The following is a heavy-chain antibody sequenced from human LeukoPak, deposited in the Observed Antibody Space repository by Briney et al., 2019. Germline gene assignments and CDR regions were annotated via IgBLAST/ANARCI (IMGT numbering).Heavy chain of an antibody. CDR1: GYTFTSYY. CDR2: INPSGGST. CDR3: ARDLGGASHFDY. Sequence: ASVKVSCKASGYTFTSYYMHWVRQAPGQGLAWMGIINPSGGSTSYAQKFQGRVTMTRDMSTSTVYMELSSLRSEDTAVYYCARDLGGASHFDYWGQGTLVTVSS. J-gene: IGHJ4*02. V-gene: IGHV1-46*01. D-gene: IGHD1-26*01.